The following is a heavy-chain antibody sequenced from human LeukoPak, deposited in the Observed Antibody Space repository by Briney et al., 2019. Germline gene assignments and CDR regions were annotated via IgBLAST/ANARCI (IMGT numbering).Heavy chain of an antibody. CDR1: GFTFSNYV. CDR2: ISGSGGTT. Sequence: GGSLRLSCAASGFTFSNYVMSWVRRAPGKGLEWVSAISGSGGTTYYADSVKGRFTISRDNSKNTLYLQMNSLRAEDTAVYYCAKDSSGWHPYYFDYWGQGTLVTVSS. D-gene: IGHD6-19*01. J-gene: IGHJ4*02. CDR3: AKDSSGWHPYYFDY. V-gene: IGHV3-23*01.